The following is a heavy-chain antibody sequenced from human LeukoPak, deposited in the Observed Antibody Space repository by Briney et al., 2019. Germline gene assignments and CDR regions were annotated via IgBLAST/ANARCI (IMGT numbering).Heavy chain of an antibody. CDR3: AIGLEYSSSSPRSGN. CDR1: GFTFSSYA. V-gene: IGHV3-30-3*01. CDR2: ISYDGSNK. J-gene: IGHJ4*02. Sequence: GGSLRLSCAASGFTFSSYAMHWVRQAPGKGLEWVAVISYDGSNKYYADSVKGRFTISRDNSKNTLYLQMNSLRAEDTAVYYCAIGLEYSSSSPRSGNWGQGTLVTVSS. D-gene: IGHD6-6*01.